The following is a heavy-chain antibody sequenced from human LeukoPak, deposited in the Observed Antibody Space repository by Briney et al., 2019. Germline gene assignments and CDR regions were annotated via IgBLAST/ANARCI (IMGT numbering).Heavy chain of an antibody. CDR2: ISWNSGYI. D-gene: IGHD1-26*01. J-gene: IGHJ4*02. Sequence: GGPLRLSCAASGFTFDDYAMHWVRQAPGKGLEWVSGISWNSGYIAYADSVKGRFTISRDNAKNSLYLQVNSLRAEDTALYYCAKAGATSYYFDYWGQGTLVTVSS. V-gene: IGHV3-9*01. CDR3: AKAGATSYYFDY. CDR1: GFTFDDYA.